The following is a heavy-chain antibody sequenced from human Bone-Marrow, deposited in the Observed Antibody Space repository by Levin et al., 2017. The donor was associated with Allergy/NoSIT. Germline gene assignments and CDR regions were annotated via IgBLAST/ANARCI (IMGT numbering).Heavy chain of an antibody. J-gene: IGHJ6*02. CDR2: ISSSGSTI. CDR3: ASPVSKNYDFWSGYYIDAGMDV. Sequence: GGSLRLSCAASGFTFSDYYMSWIRQAPGKGLEWVSYISSSGSTIYYADSVKGRFTISRDNAKNSLYLQMNSLRAEDTAVYYCASPVSKNYDFWSGYYIDAGMDVWGQGTTVTVSS. D-gene: IGHD3-3*01. V-gene: IGHV3-11*01. CDR1: GFTFSDYY.